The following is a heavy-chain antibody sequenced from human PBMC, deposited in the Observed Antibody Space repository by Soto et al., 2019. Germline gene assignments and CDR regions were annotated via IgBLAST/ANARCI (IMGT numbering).Heavy chain of an antibody. CDR2: LIPLFGTT. D-gene: IGHD3-22*01. V-gene: IGHV1-69*13. Sequence: ASVKVSFKASGRSFSNYAVIWLRQAPGQGLEWMGGLIPLFGTTKYAREFQGRVTITADEPTSTAYMELRSLRSEDTALYYCVRAYFDSSDYSDYWGQGTLVTVSS. CDR1: GRSFSNYA. J-gene: IGHJ4*02. CDR3: VRAYFDSSDYSDY.